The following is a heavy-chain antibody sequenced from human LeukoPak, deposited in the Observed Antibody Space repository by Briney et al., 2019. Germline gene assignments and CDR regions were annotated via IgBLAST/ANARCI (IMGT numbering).Heavy chain of an antibody. J-gene: IGHJ6*03. Sequence: GGSLRLSRAASGFTFSSYWMHWVRQAPGKGLVWVSRINSDGSSTSYADSVKGRFTISRDNAKNSLYLQMNSLRAEDTAVYYCARENRGFGELLYYYYYMDVWGKGTTVTVSS. D-gene: IGHD3-10*01. CDR1: GFTFSSYW. CDR3: ARENRGFGELLYYYYYMDV. V-gene: IGHV3-74*01. CDR2: INSDGSST.